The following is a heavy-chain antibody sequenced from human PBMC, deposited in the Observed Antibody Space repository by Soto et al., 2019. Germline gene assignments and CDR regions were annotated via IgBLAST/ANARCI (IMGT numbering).Heavy chain of an antibody. J-gene: IGHJ4*02. D-gene: IGHD5-18*01. CDR3: ARDRGYTYGFDF. CDR2: ISSSSSTI. Sequence: GGSLRLSCAASGFSFSHYSMIWVRQAPGKGLEWVSFISSSSSTIYYADSVKGRFTISRDNAKNSLYLQMNSLRDEDTAVYYCARDRGYTYGFDFWGQGALVTVSS. CDR1: GFSFSHYS. V-gene: IGHV3-48*02.